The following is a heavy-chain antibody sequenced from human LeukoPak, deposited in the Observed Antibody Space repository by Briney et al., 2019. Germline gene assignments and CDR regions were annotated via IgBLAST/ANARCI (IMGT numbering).Heavy chain of an antibody. CDR2: IYYTGTT. CDR3: ARHDPVGYFLRGMDV. CDR1: GGAISGYY. J-gene: IGHJ6*02. V-gene: IGHV4-59*08. Sequence: SSETLSLTCAVSGGAISGYYWSWIRQPSGKGLEWVGYIYYTGTTIYNPSLKSRVTMSVDPSKNQFSLDLSSVTAADTAVYFCARHDPVGYFLRGMDVWGQGTTVTVSS. D-gene: IGHD2/OR15-2a*01.